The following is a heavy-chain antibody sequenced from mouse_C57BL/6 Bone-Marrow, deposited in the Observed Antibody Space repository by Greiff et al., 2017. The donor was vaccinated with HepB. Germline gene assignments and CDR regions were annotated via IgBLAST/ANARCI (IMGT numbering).Heavy chain of an antibody. D-gene: IGHD1-1*01. V-gene: IGHV1-81*01. CDR3: ARSREYYGSRRLFAY. CDR2: IYPRSGNT. Sequence: VKLVESGAELARPGASVKLSCKASGYTFTSYGISWVKQRTGQGLEWIGEIYPRSGNTYYNEKFKGKATLTADKSSSTAYMELRSLTSEDSAVYFCARSREYYGSRRLFAYWGQGTLVTVSA. J-gene: IGHJ3*01. CDR1: GYTFTSYG.